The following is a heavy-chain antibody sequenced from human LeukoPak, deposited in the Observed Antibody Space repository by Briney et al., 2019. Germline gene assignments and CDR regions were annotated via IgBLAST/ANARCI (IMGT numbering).Heavy chain of an antibody. D-gene: IGHD3-10*01. CDR3: ARGSPLGQNWFDP. CDR1: GGSFSGYY. V-gene: IGHV4-34*01. J-gene: IGHJ5*02. CDR2: INHGGST. Sequence: PSETLSLTCAVYGGSFSGYYWSWIRQPPGKGLEWIGEINHGGSTNYNPSLKSRVTISVDTSKNQFSLKLSSVTAADTAVYYCARGSPLGQNWFDPWGQGTLVTVSS.